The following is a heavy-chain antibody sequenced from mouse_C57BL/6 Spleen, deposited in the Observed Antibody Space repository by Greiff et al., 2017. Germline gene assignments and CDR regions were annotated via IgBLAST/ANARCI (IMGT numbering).Heavy chain of an antibody. J-gene: IGHJ2*01. CDR1: GFTFSSYG. CDR3: ARRTLDYGSSYGDYFDY. D-gene: IGHD1-1*01. V-gene: IGHV5-6*02. Sequence: EVKLMESGGDLVKPGGSLKLSCAASGFTFSSYGMSWVRQTPDKRLAWVATISSGGSYTYYPDSVKGRFTISRDNAKNTLYLQMSSLKSEDTAMYYCARRTLDYGSSYGDYFDYWGQGTTLTVS. CDR2: ISSGGSYT.